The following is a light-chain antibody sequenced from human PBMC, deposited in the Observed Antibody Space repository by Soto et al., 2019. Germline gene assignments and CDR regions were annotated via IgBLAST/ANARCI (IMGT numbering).Light chain of an antibody. Sequence: QSVLTQPASVSGSPGQSITISCTGTSTDIGRYDYVSWYQLHPGKAPKLMVFEVNYRPSGVSYRFSGSKSGNTASLTISGLQAEDEADYFCSSYSISTAYIFGTGTKVTVL. CDR3: SSYSISTAYI. CDR1: STDIGRYDY. V-gene: IGLV2-14*01. J-gene: IGLJ1*01. CDR2: EVN.